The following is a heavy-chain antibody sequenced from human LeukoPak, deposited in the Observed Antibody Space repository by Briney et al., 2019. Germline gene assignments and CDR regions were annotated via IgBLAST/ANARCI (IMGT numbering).Heavy chain of an antibody. Sequence: ASVKVSCKASGYTFTGYYMHWVRQAPGQGLEWMGWINPNSGGTNYAQKFQGRVTMTRDTSISTAYMELRSLRSDDTAVYYCARVERDGYNYPDYWGQGTLVTVSS. J-gene: IGHJ4*02. CDR3: ARVERDGYNYPDY. D-gene: IGHD5-24*01. CDR2: INPNSGGT. V-gene: IGHV1-2*02. CDR1: GYTFTGYY.